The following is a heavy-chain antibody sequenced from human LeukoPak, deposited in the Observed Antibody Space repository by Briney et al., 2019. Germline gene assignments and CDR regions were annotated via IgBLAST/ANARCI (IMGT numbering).Heavy chain of an antibody. CDR3: AIDSSGMKYFDY. CDR1: GYTFTSYD. V-gene: IGHV1-18*01. Sequence: APVKVSCKASGYTFTSYDISWLRQAPGQGREGRGWISAHNGNTNYVQKLQGRVSMTTDTSTSTAYMELRSLRSDDTAVYYCAIDSSGMKYFDYWGQGTLVTVSS. J-gene: IGHJ4*02. D-gene: IGHD3-22*01. CDR2: ISAHNGNT.